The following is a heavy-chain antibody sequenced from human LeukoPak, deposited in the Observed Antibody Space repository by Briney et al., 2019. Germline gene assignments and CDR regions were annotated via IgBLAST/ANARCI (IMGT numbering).Heavy chain of an antibody. D-gene: IGHD2-2*01. CDR1: GGSISSSSYY. V-gene: IGHV4-39*01. CDR2: IYYSGST. Sequence: KPSETLSLTCTVSGGSISSSSYYWGWIRQPPGKGLEWIGSIYYSGSTYYNPSFKIRVTISVDTSNNQFSLKLTSVTAADTAVYYCARLGHCSATSCPFQYYYYYMDVWGIGTTVTVSS. J-gene: IGHJ6*03. CDR3: ARLGHCSATSCPFQYYYYYMDV.